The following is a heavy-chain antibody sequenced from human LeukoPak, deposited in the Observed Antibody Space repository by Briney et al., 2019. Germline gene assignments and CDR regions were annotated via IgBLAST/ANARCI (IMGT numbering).Heavy chain of an antibody. Sequence: GGSLRLSCAASGFTFSSYAMHWVRQAPGKGLEYVSAISSNGGSTYYANSVKGRFTISRDISKNTLYLQMGSLRAEDMAVYYCARGYDFWSGYWSHSDYWGQGTLVTVSS. V-gene: IGHV3-64*01. CDR3: ARGYDFWSGYWSHSDY. D-gene: IGHD3-3*01. CDR2: ISSNGGST. CDR1: GFTFSSYA. J-gene: IGHJ4*02.